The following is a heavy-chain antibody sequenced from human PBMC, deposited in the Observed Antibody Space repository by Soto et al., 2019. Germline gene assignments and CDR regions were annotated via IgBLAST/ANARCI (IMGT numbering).Heavy chain of an antibody. J-gene: IGHJ3*01. CDR2: LYDLDGS. D-gene: IGHD1-1*01. CDR1: GFTISGKKY. Sequence: DVQLVESGGGLIQPGESLRLSCAAFGFTISGKKYVAWVRQAPGKGLEWASALYDLDGSFYAASVKGRFPTSSDSSKTTVYLQMNDLRPDDTAVYYCATWHEREHAYDVWGQGTTVTVSS. V-gene: IGHV3-53*01. CDR3: ATWHEREHAYDV.